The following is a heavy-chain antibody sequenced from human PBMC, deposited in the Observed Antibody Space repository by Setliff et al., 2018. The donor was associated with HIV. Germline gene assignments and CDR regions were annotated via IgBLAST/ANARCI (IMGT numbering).Heavy chain of an antibody. CDR2: VHYNGRA. V-gene: IGHV4-39*02. J-gene: IGHJ5*02. Sequence: SETLSLTCTVSGDSITSNDDYWGWIHQPPGKGLQWIGIVHYNGRAYYDPSLKSRVSISVDSSQTHFSLRLRSVTASDSAVYYCARYRSKLDWFAPWGQGALVTVSS. CDR3: ARYRSKLDWFAP. D-gene: IGHD1-26*01. CDR1: GDSITSNDDY.